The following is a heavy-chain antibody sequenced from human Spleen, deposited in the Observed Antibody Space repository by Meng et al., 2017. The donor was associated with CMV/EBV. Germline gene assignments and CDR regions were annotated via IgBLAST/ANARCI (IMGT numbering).Heavy chain of an antibody. J-gene: IGHJ6*02. CDR2: IRYDGSNK. CDR3: VRVFHQYGMDV. D-gene: IGHD2/OR15-2a*01. Sequence: GESLKISCAASGFSFSAYGMHWVRQAPGKGLEWVTFIRYDGSNKEYADPVRGRFTISRDNPKNTLYLQMNSLRAEDTAVYYCVRVFHQYGMDVWGLGTTVTVSS. V-gene: IGHV3-30*02. CDR1: GFSFSAYG.